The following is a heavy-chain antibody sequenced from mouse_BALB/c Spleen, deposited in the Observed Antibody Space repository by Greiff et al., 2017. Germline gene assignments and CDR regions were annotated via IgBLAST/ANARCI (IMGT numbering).Heavy chain of an antibody. CDR1: GFTFSSYG. V-gene: IGHV5-6-3*01. J-gene: IGHJ4*01. CDR3: ARLLLRYYAMDY. Sequence: EVQVVESGGGLVQPGGSLKLSCAASGFTFSSYGMSWVRQTPDKRLELVATINSNGGSTYYPDSVKGRFTISRDNAKNTLYLQMSSLKSEDTAMYYCARLLLRYYAMDYWGQGTSVTVSS. D-gene: IGHD1-1*01. CDR2: INSNGGST.